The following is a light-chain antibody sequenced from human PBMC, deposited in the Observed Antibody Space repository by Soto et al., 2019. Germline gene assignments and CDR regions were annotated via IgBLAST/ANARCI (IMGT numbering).Light chain of an antibody. CDR2: YDD. CDR3: AAWEDSLNGRV. Sequence: QSVLTQPPSVSEAPRQRVTISCSGSSSNIGNNAVNWYQQLPGKAPKLLIYYDDLLPSGVSDRFSGSKSGTSASLAVSGLQSEDDADHYCAAWEDSLNGRVFGGGTELTVL. CDR1: SSNIGNNA. J-gene: IGLJ3*02. V-gene: IGLV1-36*01.